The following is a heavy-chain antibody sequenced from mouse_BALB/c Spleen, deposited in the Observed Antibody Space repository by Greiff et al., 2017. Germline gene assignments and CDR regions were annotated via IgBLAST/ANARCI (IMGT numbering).Heavy chain of an antibody. CDR1: GFTFSSFG. CDR2: ISSGSSTI. J-gene: IGHJ4*01. CDR3: ARNYRYDGRYYYAMDY. D-gene: IGHD2-14*01. Sequence: EVHLVESGGGLVQPGGSRKLSCAASGFTFSSFGMHWVRQAPEKGLEWVAYISSGSSTIYYADTVKGRFTISRDNPKNTLFLQMTSLRSEDTAMYYCARNYRYDGRYYYAMDYWGQGTSVTVSS. V-gene: IGHV5-17*02.